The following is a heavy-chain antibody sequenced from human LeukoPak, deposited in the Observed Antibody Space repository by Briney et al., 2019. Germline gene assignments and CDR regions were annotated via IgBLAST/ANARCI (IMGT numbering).Heavy chain of an antibody. V-gene: IGHV3-23*01. D-gene: IGHD6-19*01. Sequence: GGSLRLSCAASGFTFSSYAMSWVRQAPGKGLEWVSAISGSGGSTYYADSVKGRFTISRDNSKNTLYLQMNSLRAEDTAVYYCARAPSGWREWLVYYYFDYWGQGTLVTVSS. CDR1: GFTFSSYA. CDR3: ARAPSGWREWLVYYYFDY. J-gene: IGHJ4*02. CDR2: ISGSGGST.